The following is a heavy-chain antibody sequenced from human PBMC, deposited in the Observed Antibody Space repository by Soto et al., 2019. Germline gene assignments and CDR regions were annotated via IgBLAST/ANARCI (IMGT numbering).Heavy chain of an antibody. CDR2: IYPGDSDT. D-gene: IGHD2-21*02. CDR1: GYSFTSYW. V-gene: IGHV5-51*01. CDR3: ATASYCGGDCYPNPEYFQH. Sequence: PGESLKISCKGSGYSFTSYWIGWVRQMPGKGLEWMGIIYPGDSDTRYSPSFQGQVTISADKSISTAYLQWSSLKASDTAMYYCATASYCGGDCYPNPEYFQHWGQGTVVTVSS. J-gene: IGHJ1*01.